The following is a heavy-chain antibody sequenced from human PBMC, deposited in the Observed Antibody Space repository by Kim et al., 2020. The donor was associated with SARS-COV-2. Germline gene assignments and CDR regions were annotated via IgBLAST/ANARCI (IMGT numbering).Heavy chain of an antibody. J-gene: IGHJ6*02. CDR3: ARDHPGYCSNGVCSKAPLYYYYGMAV. CDR2: ISAYNGNT. V-gene: IGHV1-18*04. Sequence: ASVKVSCKASGYTFTSYGISWVRQAPGQGLEWMGWISAYNGNTNYAQKLQGRVTMTTDTSTSTAYMELRSLRSDDTAVYYCARDHPGYCSNGVCSKAPLYYYYGMAVWGQGTTVTVSS. CDR1: GYTFTSYG. D-gene: IGHD2-8*01.